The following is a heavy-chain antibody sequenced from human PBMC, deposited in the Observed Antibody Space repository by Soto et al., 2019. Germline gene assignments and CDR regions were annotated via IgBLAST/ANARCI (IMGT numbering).Heavy chain of an antibody. CDR1: GFTFSSYW. CDR2: IKQDGSEI. Sequence: PGGSLRLSCAASGFTFSSYWMSWVRQGPGKGPEWVANIKQDGSEIYYVDSVKGRFTISRDNAKSSLYLQMTSLRAEDTAVYHCANFVSDIPGDSWGKGPLVPVSS. CDR3: ANFVSDIPGDS. D-gene: IGHD3-9*01. J-gene: IGHJ4*02. V-gene: IGHV3-7*05.